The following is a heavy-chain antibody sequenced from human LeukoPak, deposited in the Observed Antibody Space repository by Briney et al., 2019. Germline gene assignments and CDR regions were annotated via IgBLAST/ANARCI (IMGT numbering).Heavy chain of an antibody. CDR3: ARRGTPYYYYYMDV. CDR1: GGSINTYY. CDR2: IYSSGST. Sequence: ASETLSLTCTVFGGSINTYYWSWIRQSPGKGLEFIGYIYSSGSTDYNPSRKSRVVISIDTSKSQFSLKMNSVTAADTAVYYCARRGTPYYYYYMDVWGKGTTVTVSS. D-gene: IGHD3-16*01. V-gene: IGHV4-59*08. J-gene: IGHJ6*03.